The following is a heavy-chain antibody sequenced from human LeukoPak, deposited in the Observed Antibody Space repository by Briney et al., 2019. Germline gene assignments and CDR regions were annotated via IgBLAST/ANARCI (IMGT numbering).Heavy chain of an antibody. Sequence: PSETLSLTCAVYGGSFSGYYWSWIRQPPGKGLEWTGEINHSGSTNYNPSLKSRVTISVDTSKNQFSLKLSSVTAADTAVYYCARGLGGDYYQVGPYYYYGMDVWGQGTTVTVSS. V-gene: IGHV4-34*01. D-gene: IGHD4-17*01. J-gene: IGHJ6*02. CDR3: ARGLGGDYYQVGPYYYYGMDV. CDR2: INHSGST. CDR1: GGSFSGYY.